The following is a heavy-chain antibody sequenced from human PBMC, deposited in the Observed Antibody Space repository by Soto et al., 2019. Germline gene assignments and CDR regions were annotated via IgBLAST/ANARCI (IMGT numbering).Heavy chain of an antibody. CDR3: ASDGKKGGAYYYYGMEV. V-gene: IGHV3-48*02. J-gene: IGHJ6*02. D-gene: IGHD1-26*01. CDR2: ISSSSSTI. Sequence: EVQLVESGGGLVQPGGSLRLSCAASGFTFSSDSMNWVRQAPGKGLEWVSYISSSSSTIYYADTVKGRFTISRDNAKNSLYLQMNSVRDEDTAVYYCASDGKKGGAYYYYGMEVCGQGTTVTVSS. CDR1: GFTFSSDS.